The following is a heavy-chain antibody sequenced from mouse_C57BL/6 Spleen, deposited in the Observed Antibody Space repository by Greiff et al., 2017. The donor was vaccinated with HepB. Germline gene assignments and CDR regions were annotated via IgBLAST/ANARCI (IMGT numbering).Heavy chain of an antibody. CDR1: GYTFTDYN. CDR2: INPNNGGT. D-gene: IGHD2-3*01. CDR3: ARTYDGYSNDFDY. Sequence: VQLQQSGPELVKPGASVKIPCKASGYTFTDYNMDWVKQSHGKSLEWIGDINPNNGGTIYNQKFKGKATLTVDKSSSTAYMELRSLTSEDTAVYYCARTYDGYSNDFDYWGQGTTLTVSS. J-gene: IGHJ2*01. V-gene: IGHV1-18*01.